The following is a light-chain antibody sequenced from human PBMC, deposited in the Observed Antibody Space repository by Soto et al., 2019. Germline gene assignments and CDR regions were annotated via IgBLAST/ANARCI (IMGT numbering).Light chain of an antibody. CDR3: QQREHWPPIT. Sequence: EIVLTRSPATLSVFPGKRATLSCLASQSISGNSAWDQQKPGLSPRLLIYDTSNRATGIPARFSGSGSGTDFTLTISSLEPEDFAVYYCQQREHWPPITFGQGTRLEI. V-gene: IGKV3-11*01. J-gene: IGKJ5*01. CDR2: DTS. CDR1: QSISGN.